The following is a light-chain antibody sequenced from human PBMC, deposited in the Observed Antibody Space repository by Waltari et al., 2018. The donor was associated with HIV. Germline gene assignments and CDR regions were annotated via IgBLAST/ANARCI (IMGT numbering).Light chain of an antibody. CDR3: AAWDDSPYV. CDR2: RNN. J-gene: IGLJ1*01. Sequence: QSVLTQSPSASGTPGQRVTISCSGSSSNIGSNYVYWYQQLPGTAPKLLIYRNNPRPSGAPDRFSGSKSGTSASLAINGLRSEDEADYYCAAWDDSPYVFGTGTKVTVL. CDR1: SSNIGSNY. V-gene: IGLV1-47*01.